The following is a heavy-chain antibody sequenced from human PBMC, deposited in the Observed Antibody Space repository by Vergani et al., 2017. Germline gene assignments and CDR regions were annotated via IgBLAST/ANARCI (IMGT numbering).Heavy chain of an antibody. CDR3: ARDYGDPYYYYYYMDV. D-gene: IGHD4-17*01. V-gene: IGHV3-9*01. CDR1: GFTFDDYA. CDR2: FSWNSGSI. J-gene: IGHJ6*03. Sequence: VQLVESGGGVVQPGGSLRLSCAAPGFTFDDYAMHWVLQAPGKGLEWVSGFSWNSGSIGYADSVKGRFTISRDNAKNSLYLQMNSLRAEDTALYYCARDYGDPYYYYYYMDVWGKGTTVTVSS.